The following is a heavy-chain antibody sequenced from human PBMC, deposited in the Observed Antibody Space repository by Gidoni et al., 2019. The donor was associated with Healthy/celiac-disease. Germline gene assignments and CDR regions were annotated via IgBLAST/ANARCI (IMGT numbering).Heavy chain of an antibody. D-gene: IGHD6-6*01. Sequence: QITLKESGPTLVKPTQTLTLTCTFSGFSLSTSGVGVGWIRQPPGKALEWLALIYWDDDKRYSPSLKSRLTITKDTSKNQVVLTMTNMDPVDTATYYCAHSPNHGYSSWGDFDYWGQGTLVTVSS. V-gene: IGHV2-5*02. J-gene: IGHJ4*02. CDR3: AHSPNHGYSSWGDFDY. CDR1: GFSLSTSGVG. CDR2: IYWDDDK.